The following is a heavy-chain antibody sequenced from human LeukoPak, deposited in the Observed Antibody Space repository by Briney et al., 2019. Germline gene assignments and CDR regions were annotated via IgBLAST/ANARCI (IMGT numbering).Heavy chain of an antibody. CDR1: GFTFTNYA. CDR2: IGTNGRST. D-gene: IGHD4-17*01. V-gene: IGHV3-23*01. CDR3: AKRAVTEAFDI. Sequence: GGSLRLSCAASGFTFTNYAMSWVRQAPGKGLEWVSAIGTNGRSTYYADFVRGRFTISRDNSKNTLYLQMNGLRAEDTAVYYCAKRAVTEAFDIWGQGTMVTV. J-gene: IGHJ3*02.